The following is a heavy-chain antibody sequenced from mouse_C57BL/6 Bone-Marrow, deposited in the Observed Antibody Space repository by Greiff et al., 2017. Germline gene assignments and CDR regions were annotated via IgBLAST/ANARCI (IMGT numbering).Heavy chain of an antibody. Sequence: EVQGVESGAELVRPGASVKLSCTASGFNIKDYYMHWVKQRPEQGLAWIGRIDPEDGDTEYAPKFQGKATMTADTSSNTAYLQLSSLTSEYTAVYYCTIYYYGSSYWFAYWGQGTLVTVSA. D-gene: IGHD1-1*01. CDR1: GFNIKDYY. CDR3: TIYYYGSSYWFAY. V-gene: IGHV14-1*01. CDR2: IDPEDGDT. J-gene: IGHJ3*01.